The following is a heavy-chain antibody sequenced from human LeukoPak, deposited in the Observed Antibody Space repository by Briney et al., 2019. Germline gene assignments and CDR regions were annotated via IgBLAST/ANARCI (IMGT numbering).Heavy chain of an antibody. CDR3: ARRDSSGYYSVSDYFDY. CDR2: IYYSGST. J-gene: IGHJ4*02. D-gene: IGHD3-22*01. Sequence: PSETLSLTCTVSGGSISGSSYYWGWIRQPPGKGLEWIGSIYYSGSTYYNPSLKSRVTISVDTSKNQFSLKLNSVTATDTAVYYCARRDSSGYYSVSDYFDYWGQGTLVTVSS. CDR1: GGSISGSSYY. V-gene: IGHV4-39*01.